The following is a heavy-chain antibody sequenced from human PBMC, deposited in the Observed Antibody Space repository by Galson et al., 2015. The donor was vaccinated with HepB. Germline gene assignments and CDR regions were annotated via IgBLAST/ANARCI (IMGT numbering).Heavy chain of an antibody. V-gene: IGHV4-34*01. J-gene: IGHJ6*02. Sequence: SETLSLTCAVYGGSFSGYYWSWIRQPPGKGLEWIGEINHSGSTNYNPSLKSRVTISVDTSKNQFSLKLSSVTAADTAVYYCARAGIRGRKGMDVWGQGTTVTVSS. D-gene: IGHD1-14*01. CDR3: ARAGIRGRKGMDV. CDR1: GGSFSGYY. CDR2: INHSGST.